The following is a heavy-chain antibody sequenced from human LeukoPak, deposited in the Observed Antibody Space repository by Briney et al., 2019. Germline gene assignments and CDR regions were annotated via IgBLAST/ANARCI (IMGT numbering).Heavy chain of an antibody. D-gene: IGHD2-2*02. CDR1: GFTFSSYG. CDR3: AKDSCLSTSCYSDY. Sequence: GGSLRLSCAASGFTFSSYGMHWVRQAPGKGLEWVAFIRYDGSNKYYADSVKGRFTISRDNSKNTLYLEMNSLRAEDTAVYYCAKDSCLSTSCYSDYWGQGTLVTVSS. J-gene: IGHJ4*02. CDR2: IRYDGSNK. V-gene: IGHV3-30*02.